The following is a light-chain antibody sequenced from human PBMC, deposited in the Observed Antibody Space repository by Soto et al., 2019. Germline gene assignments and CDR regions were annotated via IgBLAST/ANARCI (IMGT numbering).Light chain of an antibody. CDR3: QSYDSSLSGAA. Sequence: QLVLTQPPSVSGAPGQSVTISCTGSSSNIGAGHDVHWYQQFPGTAPKVLIYGNSNRPSGVPDRFSGSKSGTSASLAITGLQAEDEADYYCQSYDSSLSGAAFGTGTKLTVL. CDR2: GNS. CDR1: SSNIGAGHD. V-gene: IGLV1-40*01. J-gene: IGLJ1*01.